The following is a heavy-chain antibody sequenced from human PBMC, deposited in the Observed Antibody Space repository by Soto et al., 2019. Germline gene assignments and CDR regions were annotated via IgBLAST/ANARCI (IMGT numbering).Heavy chain of an antibody. V-gene: IGHV1-3*01. CDR2: INAGNGNT. CDR1: GYTFTSYA. J-gene: IGHJ4*02. Sequence: QVQLVQSGAEVKKPGASVKVSCKASGYTFTSYAMHWVRQAPGQRLEWMGWINAGNGNTKYSQKFQGRVTITRDTSASTAYTELSSLRSEDTAVYYCARDLPPVDYWGQGTLVTVSS. CDR3: ARDLPPVDY.